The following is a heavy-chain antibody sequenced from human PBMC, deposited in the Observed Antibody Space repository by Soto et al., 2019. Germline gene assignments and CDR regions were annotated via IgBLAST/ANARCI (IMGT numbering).Heavy chain of an antibody. J-gene: IGHJ4*02. CDR3: ASERGPLRITIFGVVIMYYFDY. CDR1: GFTFSSYA. D-gene: IGHD3-3*01. Sequence: GGSLRLSCAASGFTFSSYAMHWVRQAPGKGLEWVAVISYDGSNKYYADSVKGRFTISRDNSKNTLYLQMNSLRAEDTAVYYCASERGPLRITIFGVVIMYYFDYWGQGTLVTVSS. CDR2: ISYDGSNK. V-gene: IGHV3-30-3*01.